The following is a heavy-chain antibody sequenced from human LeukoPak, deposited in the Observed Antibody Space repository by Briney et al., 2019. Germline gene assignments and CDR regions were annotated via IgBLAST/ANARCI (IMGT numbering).Heavy chain of an antibody. J-gene: IGHJ5*02. CDR2: SNPNSGDT. CDR1: GYTFTGYY. D-gene: IGHD1-20*01. V-gene: IGHV1-2*02. CDR3: ARSPRVTGINWFDP. Sequence: GASVKVSCKASGYTFTGYYMHWVRQAPGQGLEWMGWSNPNSGDTNYTQKFQGRVTMTRDTSISTAYMELSRLRSDDTAVYYCARSPRVTGINWFDPWGQGTLVAVSS.